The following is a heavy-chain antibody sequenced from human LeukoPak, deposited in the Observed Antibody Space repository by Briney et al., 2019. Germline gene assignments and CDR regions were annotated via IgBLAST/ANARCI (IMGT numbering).Heavy chain of an antibody. V-gene: IGHV1-69*13. CDR2: IIPIFGTA. Sequence: ASVKVSCKASGGTFSSYAISWVRQAPGQGLEWMGGIIPIFGTANYAQKFQGRVTITADESTSTAYMELSSLRSEDTAVYYCARGERYYYDSSGYYGPWYFDYWGQGTLVTVSS. J-gene: IGHJ4*02. CDR3: ARGERYYYDSSGYYGPWYFDY. D-gene: IGHD3-22*01. CDR1: GGTFSSYA.